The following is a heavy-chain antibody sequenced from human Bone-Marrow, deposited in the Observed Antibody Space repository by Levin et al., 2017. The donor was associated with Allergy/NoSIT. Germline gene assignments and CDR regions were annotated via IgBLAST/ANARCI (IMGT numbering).Heavy chain of an antibody. Sequence: PSETLSLTCAASGFSFNNYSMNWVRQAPGKGLEWVSSISSRSSHIYYVDSVEGRFTISRDNAKSSLFLQMNSLRAEDTAVYYCARANQGYIYDPFDMWGQGTMVTVSS. CDR1: GFSFNNYS. J-gene: IGHJ3*02. D-gene: IGHD5-18*01. CDR2: ISSRSSHI. CDR3: ARANQGYIYDPFDM. V-gene: IGHV3-21*01.